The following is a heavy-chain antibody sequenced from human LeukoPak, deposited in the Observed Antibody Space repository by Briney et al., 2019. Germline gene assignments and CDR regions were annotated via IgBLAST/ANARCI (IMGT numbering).Heavy chain of an antibody. J-gene: IGHJ4*02. V-gene: IGHV1-69*04. D-gene: IGHD3-16*01. Sequence: GASVTVSCKASGGTFSSYAISWVRQAPGQGLEWMGRIIPILGIANYAQKFQGRVTITADKSTSTAYMELSSLRSEDTAVYYCARGRRRDYVWGSSTYYFDYWGQGTLVTVSS. CDR3: ARGRRRDYVWGSSTYYFDY. CDR1: GGTFSSYA. CDR2: IIPILGIA.